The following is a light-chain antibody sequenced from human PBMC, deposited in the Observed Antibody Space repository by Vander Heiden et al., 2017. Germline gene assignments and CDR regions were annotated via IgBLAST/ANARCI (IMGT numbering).Light chain of an antibody. J-gene: IGKJ1*01. CDR3: QQSYSTPST. CDR2: AAS. CDR1: QSISSY. V-gene: IGKV1-39*01. Sequence: DIQMTQSPSSLSASVGDRVTITCRASQSISSYLNWYQQKPGKAPKLLIYAASSLQSGVPSRFTPSGPGTDFTLTISSLQPEDFTTYYCQQSYSTPSTFGPGIKVEI.